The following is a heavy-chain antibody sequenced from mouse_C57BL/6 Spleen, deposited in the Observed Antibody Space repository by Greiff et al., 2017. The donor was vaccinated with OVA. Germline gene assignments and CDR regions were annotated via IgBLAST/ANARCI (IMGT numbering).Heavy chain of an antibody. J-gene: IGHJ3*01. CDR3: TVDSPWFAY. D-gene: IGHD2-12*01. CDR2: IRLKSDNYAT. Sequence: EVHLVESGGGLVQPGGSMKLSCVASGFTFSNYWMNWVRQSPEKGLEWVAQIRLKSDNYATHYAESVKGRFTISRDDSKSSVYLQMNNLRAEDTGIYYCTVDSPWFAYWGQGTLVTVSA. CDR1: GFTFSNYW. V-gene: IGHV6-3*01.